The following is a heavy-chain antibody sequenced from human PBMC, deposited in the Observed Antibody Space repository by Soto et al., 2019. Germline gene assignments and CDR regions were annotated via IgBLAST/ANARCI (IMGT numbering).Heavy chain of an antibody. Sequence: SATLSLTCTFISCSIFSYFWSWFRQPPGKGLEWIGYIYYSGSTNYNPSLKSRVTISVDTSKNQFSLKLSSVTAADTAVYYCASGGYSYGFYAFDIWGQGTMVT. D-gene: IGHD5-18*01. J-gene: IGHJ3*02. V-gene: IGHV4-59*08. CDR1: SCSIFSYF. CDR2: IYYSGST. CDR3: ASGGYSYGFYAFDI.